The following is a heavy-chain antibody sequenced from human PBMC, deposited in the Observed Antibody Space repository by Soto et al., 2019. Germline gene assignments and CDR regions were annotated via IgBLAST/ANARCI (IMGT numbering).Heavy chain of an antibody. D-gene: IGHD2-21*02. V-gene: IGHV3-30*02. J-gene: IGHJ6*02. Sequence: PGGSLRLSCAASGFTFSSYGMHWVRQAPGKGLEWVAVIWYDGSNKYYADSVKGRFTISRDNSKNTLYLQMNSLRAEDTAVYYCAKVPLAYCGGDCSPYGMDVWGQGTTVTVSS. CDR1: GFTFSSYG. CDR3: AKVPLAYCGGDCSPYGMDV. CDR2: IWYDGSNK.